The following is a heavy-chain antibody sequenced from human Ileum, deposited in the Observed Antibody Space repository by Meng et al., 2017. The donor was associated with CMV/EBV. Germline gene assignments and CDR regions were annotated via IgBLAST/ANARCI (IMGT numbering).Heavy chain of an antibody. Sequence: GSLRLSCTVSGSSVSSGSYYWSWIRQPPGKGLEWIGYIYYSGSTKNYNPPLKSRVTTSLDTTKNLFSLSLTSVTAADTAVYYCARAWGYGWGHFEYWGQGTLVTVSS. CDR1: GSSVSSGSYY. D-gene: IGHD5-18*01. CDR3: ARAWGYGWGHFEY. J-gene: IGHJ4*02. V-gene: IGHV4-61*01. CDR2: IYYSGST.